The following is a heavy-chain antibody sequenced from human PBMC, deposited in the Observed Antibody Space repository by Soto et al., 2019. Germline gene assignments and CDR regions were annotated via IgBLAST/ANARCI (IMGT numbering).Heavy chain of an antibody. V-gene: IGHV1-69*12. Sequence: QVQLVQSGAEVKKPGSSVKVSCKASGGTFSSYAISWVRQATGQGLEWMGGIIPIFGTANYAKKFQGRVTITADESTSTADMELSRLRSEDTAVYYCASESRYCSGASCYFRPGFDYWGQGTLVTVSS. J-gene: IGHJ4*02. CDR2: IIPIFGTA. CDR1: GGTFSSYA. D-gene: IGHD2-15*01. CDR3: ASESRYCSGASCYFRPGFDY.